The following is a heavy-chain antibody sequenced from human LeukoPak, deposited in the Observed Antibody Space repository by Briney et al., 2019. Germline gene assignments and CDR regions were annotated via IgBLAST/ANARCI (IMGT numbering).Heavy chain of an antibody. D-gene: IGHD5-18*01. CDR2: INGNGAST. V-gene: IGHV3-23*01. Sequence: GGSLRLSCAASGFTFNNHAMSWVRQAPGKGLEWVSGINGNGASTYYSDSVKGRFTISRDNSKSTLYLQMSSLRAEDTAIYYCAKDQGYSYYYLDYWGQGTLVTVSS. J-gene: IGHJ4*02. CDR1: GFTFNNHA. CDR3: AKDQGYSYYYLDY.